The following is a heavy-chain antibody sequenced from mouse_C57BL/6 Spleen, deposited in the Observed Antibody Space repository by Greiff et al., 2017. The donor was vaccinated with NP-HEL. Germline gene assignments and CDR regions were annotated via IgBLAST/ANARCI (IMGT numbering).Heavy chain of an antibody. CDR1: GFTFSDYG. Sequence: DVMLVESGGGLVKPGGSLKLSCAASGFTFSDYGMHWVRQAPEKGLEWVAYISSGSSTIYYADTVKGRFTISRDNAKNTLFLQMTSLRSEDTAMYYCARGLGRDYYAMDYWGQGTSVTVSS. V-gene: IGHV5-17*01. CDR2: ISSGSSTI. CDR3: ARGLGRDYYAMDY. D-gene: IGHD4-1*01. J-gene: IGHJ4*01.